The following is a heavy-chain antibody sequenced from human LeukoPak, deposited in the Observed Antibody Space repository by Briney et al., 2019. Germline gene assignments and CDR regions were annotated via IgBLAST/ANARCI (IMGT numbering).Heavy chain of an antibody. V-gene: IGHV1-18*04. Sequence: GASVKVSWKTSGYSFSTYGISWLRLAPTQGLEWMGLFSIAYGGRANYAQDFQGRVTLTTDTSTATAYLELRDLTSNDTATYYCARDPEVGLLTWGGATPLDYWGQGTLVTVSS. CDR2: FSIAYGGRA. CDR1: GYSFSTYG. J-gene: IGHJ4*02. D-gene: IGHD2-15*01. CDR3: ARDPEVGLLTWGGATPLDY.